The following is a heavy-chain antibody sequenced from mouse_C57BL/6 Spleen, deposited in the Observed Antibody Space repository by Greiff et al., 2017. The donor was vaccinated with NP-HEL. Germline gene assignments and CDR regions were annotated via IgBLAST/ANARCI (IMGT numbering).Heavy chain of an antibody. CDR1: GYTFTSYG. D-gene: IGHD1-1*01. CDR3: ARDPITTVVATDAY. J-gene: IGHJ3*01. Sequence: QVQLKESGAELARPGASVKLSCKASGYTFTSYGISWVKQRTGQGLEWIGEIYPRSGNTYYNEKFKGKATLTADKSSSTAYMELRSLTSEDSAVYFCARDPITTVVATDAYWGQGTLVTVSA. V-gene: IGHV1-81*01. CDR2: IYPRSGNT.